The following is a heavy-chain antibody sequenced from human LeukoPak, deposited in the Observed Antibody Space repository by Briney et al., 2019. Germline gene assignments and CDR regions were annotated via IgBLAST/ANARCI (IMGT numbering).Heavy chain of an antibody. CDR1: GFTFSSSA. J-gene: IGHJ4*02. V-gene: IGHV3-23*01. D-gene: IGHD2-15*01. Sequence: GGSLRLSCAASGFTFSSSAMSWVRQAPGKGLEWVSAISNNGGYTYYADSVQGRFTISRDNSKSTQCLQMNSLRAEDTAVYYCAKQLGYCSDGSCYFPYWGQGTLVTVSS. CDR3: AKQLGYCSDGSCYFPY. CDR2: ISNNGGYT.